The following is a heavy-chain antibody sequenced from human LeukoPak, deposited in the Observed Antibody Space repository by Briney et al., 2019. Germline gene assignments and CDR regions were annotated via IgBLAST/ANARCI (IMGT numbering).Heavy chain of an antibody. D-gene: IGHD5-12*01. CDR3: AISDIVATFG. CDR1: GFTFSSYA. CDR2: ISGSGGST. V-gene: IGHV3-23*01. Sequence: GGSLRLSCAASGFTFSSYAMSWVRQAPGKGLEWVSAISGSGGSTYYAGSVKGRFTISRDNPKNTLYLQMNSLRAEDTAVYYCAISDIVATFGWGQGTLVTVSS. J-gene: IGHJ4*02.